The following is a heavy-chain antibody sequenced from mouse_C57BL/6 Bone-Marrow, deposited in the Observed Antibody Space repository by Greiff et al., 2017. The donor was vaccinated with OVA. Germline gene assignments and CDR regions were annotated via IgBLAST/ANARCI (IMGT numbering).Heavy chain of an antibody. Sequence: VQLQQSGPELVKPGASVKMSCKASGYTFTDYNMHWVKQSHGKSLEWIGYINPNNGGTSYNQKFKGKATLTVNKSSSTAYMELRSLTSEDSAVYYCANYYDYGSWFAYWGQGTLVTVSA. CDR2: INPNNGGT. CDR3: ANYYDYGSWFAY. CDR1: GYTFTDYN. D-gene: IGHD2-4*01. J-gene: IGHJ3*01. V-gene: IGHV1-22*01.